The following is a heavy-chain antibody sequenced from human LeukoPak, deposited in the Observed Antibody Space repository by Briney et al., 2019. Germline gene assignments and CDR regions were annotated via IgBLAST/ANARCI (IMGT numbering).Heavy chain of an antibody. Sequence: ASVKVSCKASGYTFTSYDINWVRQATGQGLEWLGWMNPNSGNTGYAQKFQGRVTITRNTSISTAYMELSSLRSEDTAVYYCARVPSRARYCSSTSCSYYFDYWGQGTLVTVSS. CDR1: GYTFTSYD. CDR3: ARVPSRARYCSSTSCSYYFDY. CDR2: MNPNSGNT. J-gene: IGHJ4*02. V-gene: IGHV1-8*03. D-gene: IGHD2-2*01.